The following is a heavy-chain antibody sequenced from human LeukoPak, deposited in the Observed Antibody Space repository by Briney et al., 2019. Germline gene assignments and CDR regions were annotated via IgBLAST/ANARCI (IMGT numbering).Heavy chain of an antibody. CDR3: ARRPRDYYDSSGTRVRNWYFDL. Sequence: PGRSLRLSCAASGFTFSSYGMHWVRQAPGKGLEWVAVISYDGINKYYTDSVKGRFTISRENAKNSLYLQMNSLRAGDTAVYYCARRPRDYYDSSGTRVRNWYFDLWGRGTLVTVSS. CDR1: GFTFSSYG. J-gene: IGHJ2*01. D-gene: IGHD3-22*01. V-gene: IGHV3-30*03. CDR2: ISYDGINK.